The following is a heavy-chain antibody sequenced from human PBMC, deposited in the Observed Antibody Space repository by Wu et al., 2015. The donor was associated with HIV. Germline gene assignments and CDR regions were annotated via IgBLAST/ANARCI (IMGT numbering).Heavy chain of an antibody. CDR1: GYSFTAHY. J-gene: IGHJ6*03. CDR3: ARDLGNDFAVRGYYWYMDV. V-gene: IGHV1-2*02. D-gene: IGHD3/OR15-3a*01. CDR2: IRPDSGAT. Sequence: QVQLVQSGAEVTKPGASVRVSCQTSGYSFTAHYIHWVRQAPGQGLEWMGWIRPDSGATNYAEKFEDRVTMTRDASISTAYMQLNRVRSDDTAVYFCARDLGNDFAVRGYYWYMDVWGRRDRDHRLL.